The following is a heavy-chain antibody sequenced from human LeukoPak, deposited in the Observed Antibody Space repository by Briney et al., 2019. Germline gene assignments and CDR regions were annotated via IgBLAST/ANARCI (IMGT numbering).Heavy chain of an antibody. V-gene: IGHV3-30*18. J-gene: IGHJ4*02. CDR2: ISYDGSNK. CDR1: GFTFSTYV. CDR3: AKDPDLRGYSYGSEDRGYFDY. Sequence: GGSLRLSCSVSGFTFSTYVMHWVRQAPGKGLEWVAVISYDGSNKYYADSVKGRFTISRDNSKNTLYLQMNSLRAEDTAVYYCAKDPDLRGYSYGSEDRGYFDYWGQGTLVTVSS. D-gene: IGHD5-18*01.